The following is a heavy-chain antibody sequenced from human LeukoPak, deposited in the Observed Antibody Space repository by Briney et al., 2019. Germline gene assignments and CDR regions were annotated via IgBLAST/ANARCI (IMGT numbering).Heavy chain of an antibody. CDR1: GGSISSPSYY. Sequence: PSETLSLTCTVSGGSISSPSYYWGWIRQPPGKGLEWIGYIYYSGSTNYNPSLKSRVTISVDTSKNQFSLKLSSVTAADTAVYYCARANPYYFDYWGQGTLVTVSS. CDR3: ARANPYYFDY. V-gene: IGHV4-61*01. D-gene: IGHD1-14*01. J-gene: IGHJ4*02. CDR2: IYYSGST.